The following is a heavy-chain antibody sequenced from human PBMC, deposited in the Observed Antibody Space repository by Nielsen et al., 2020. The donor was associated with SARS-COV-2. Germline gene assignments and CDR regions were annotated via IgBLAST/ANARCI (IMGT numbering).Heavy chain of an antibody. J-gene: IGHJ3*02. CDR3: ASIPFPDAAFDI. CDR2: IWYDGSNK. D-gene: IGHD2-2*02. V-gene: IGHV3-33*01. CDR1: GFTFSSYG. Sequence: GESLKISCAASGFTFSSYGMHWVRQAPGKGLEWVAVIWYDGSNKYYADSVKGRFTISRDNSKNTLYLQMNSLRAEDTALYHCASIPFPDAAFDIWGQGTMVTVSS.